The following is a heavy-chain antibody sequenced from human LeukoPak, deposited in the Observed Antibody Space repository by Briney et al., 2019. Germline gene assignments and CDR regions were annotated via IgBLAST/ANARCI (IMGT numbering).Heavy chain of an antibody. CDR1: GGSISSYY. J-gene: IGHJ2*01. CDR3: ARGPPPYSGSYWYFDL. CDR2: FYYSGST. D-gene: IGHD1-26*01. V-gene: IGHV4-59*01. Sequence: SETLSLTCTASGGSISSYYWSWIRQPPGKLLEWIGYFYYSGSTNYNPSLKSRVTISVDTSKNPFSLKLSSVTAADTAVYYCARGPPPYSGSYWYFDLWGRGTLVTVSS.